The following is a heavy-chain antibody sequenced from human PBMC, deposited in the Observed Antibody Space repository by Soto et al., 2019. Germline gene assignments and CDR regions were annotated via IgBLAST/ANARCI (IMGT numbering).Heavy chain of an antibody. CDR3: ALKGDGYRGFKY. D-gene: IGHD5-12*01. Sequence: SGPTLVNPTQTLTLTCTLSGFSLSTSGVGVGWIRQPPGKALEWLALIYWDDDKRYSPFLKSRLTITKDTSKNQVVLTLTNVDPVDTATYYCALKGDGYRGFKYWGQGTLVTVS. CDR2: IYWDDDK. V-gene: IGHV2-5*02. J-gene: IGHJ4*02. CDR1: GFSLSTSGVG.